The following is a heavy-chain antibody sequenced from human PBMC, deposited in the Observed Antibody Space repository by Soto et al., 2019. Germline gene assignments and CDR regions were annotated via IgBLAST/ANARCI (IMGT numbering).Heavy chain of an antibody. J-gene: IGHJ5*02. Sequence: QVHLVQSGVEVKTPGASVKVSCQASGYTFFTYDITWVRQAPGQGLEWMGWISTYSGNTKYAQKFQARVTTTTDTSTTTAYLEVRSLRSADTAVYSCARHHGPTTYENGFDLWGQGTLVTVSS. CDR3: ARHHGPTTYENGFDL. CDR2: ISTYSGNT. V-gene: IGHV1-18*01. D-gene: IGHD5-12*01. CDR1: GYTFFTYD.